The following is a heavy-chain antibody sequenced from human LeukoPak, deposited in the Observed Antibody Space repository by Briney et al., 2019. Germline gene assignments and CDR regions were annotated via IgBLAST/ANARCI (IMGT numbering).Heavy chain of an antibody. J-gene: IGHJ4*02. V-gene: IGHV3-74*01. CDR2: INSDGSST. CDR1: GFTFSSYW. Sequence: PGGSLRLSCAASGFTFSSYWMHWVRRAPGKGLVWVSRINSDGSSTSYADSVKGRFTISRDNAKNTLYLQMNSLRAEDTAVYYCARSDSSGYYEHDYWGQGTLVTVSS. D-gene: IGHD3-22*01. CDR3: ARSDSSGYYEHDY.